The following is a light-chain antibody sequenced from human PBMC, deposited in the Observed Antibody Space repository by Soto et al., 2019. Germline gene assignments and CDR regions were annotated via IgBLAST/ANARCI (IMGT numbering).Light chain of an antibody. Sequence: DIVMTQSPDSLAVSLGERATINCKSSQSVLYSSNNKNYLAWYQQRPGQPPKLLIYWASTRESGVPDRFSGSGSGTYFTLPITSLQAEDVAVYYCQQYESNPPTFGQGTKLEIK. CDR3: QQYESNPPT. V-gene: IGKV4-1*01. CDR2: WAS. J-gene: IGKJ2*01. CDR1: QSVLYSSNNKNY.